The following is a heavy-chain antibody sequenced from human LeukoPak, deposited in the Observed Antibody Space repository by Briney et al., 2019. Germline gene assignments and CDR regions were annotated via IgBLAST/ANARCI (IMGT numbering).Heavy chain of an antibody. V-gene: IGHV3-21*01. Sequence: GGSLRLSCAASGFTVSSNYMNWVRQAPGKGLEWVSSISSSSSYIYYADSVKGRFTISRDNAKNSLYLQMNSLRAEDTAVYYCARDGDYDSSGYYYPRGVSGYYGMDVWGQGTTVTVSS. CDR2: ISSSSSYI. D-gene: IGHD3-22*01. CDR1: GFTVSSNY. J-gene: IGHJ6*02. CDR3: ARDGDYDSSGYYYPRGVSGYYGMDV.